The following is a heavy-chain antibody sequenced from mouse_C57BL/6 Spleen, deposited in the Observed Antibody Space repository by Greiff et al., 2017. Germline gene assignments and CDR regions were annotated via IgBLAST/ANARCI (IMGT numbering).Heavy chain of an antibody. Sequence: VQLQQSGAELVRPGTSVKVSCKASGYAFTNYLIEWVKQRPGQGLEWIGVINPGSGGTNYNEKFKGKATLTADKSSSTAYMQRSSLTSEDSAVYFCARSGTGYYFDYWGQGTTLTVSS. CDR2: INPGSGGT. V-gene: IGHV1-54*01. D-gene: IGHD3-1*01. J-gene: IGHJ2*01. CDR1: GYAFTNYL. CDR3: ARSGTGYYFDY.